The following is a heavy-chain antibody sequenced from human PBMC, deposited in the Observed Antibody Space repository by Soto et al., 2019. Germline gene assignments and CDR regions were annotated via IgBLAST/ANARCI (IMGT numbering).Heavy chain of an antibody. D-gene: IGHD3-10*01. CDR1: GGTFSSYA. CDR2: IIPIFGTA. Sequence: QVQLVQSGAEVKKPGSSVKVSCKASGGTFSSYAISWVRQAPGQGLEWMGGIIPIFGTANYAQKFQGRVTITADESTSTAYMELSSLRSEYTAVYYCARDAAITMVRLVPDYYYYYGMDVWGQGTTVTVSS. V-gene: IGHV1-69*01. J-gene: IGHJ6*02. CDR3: ARDAAITMVRLVPDYYYYYGMDV.